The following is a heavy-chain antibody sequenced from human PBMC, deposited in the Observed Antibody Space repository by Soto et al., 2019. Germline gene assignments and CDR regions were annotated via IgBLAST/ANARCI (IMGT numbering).Heavy chain of an antibody. V-gene: IGHV4-59*01. CDR2: IYYSGST. CDR1: GGSLSSYY. D-gene: IGHD1-1*01. CDR3: ARDLGTLWFDP. J-gene: IGHJ5*02. Sequence: SDTLSLTCTVSGGSLSSYYWSWIRQPPGKGLEWIGYIYYSGSTNYNPSLKSRVTISVDTSKNQFSLKLSSVTAADTAVYYCARDLGTLWFDPWGQGTLVNVSS.